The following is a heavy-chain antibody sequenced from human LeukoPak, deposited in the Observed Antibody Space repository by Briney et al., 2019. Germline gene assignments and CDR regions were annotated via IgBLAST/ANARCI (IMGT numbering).Heavy chain of an antibody. CDR2: ISSRSSYI. J-gene: IGHJ4*02. CDR3: ARDTTHADD. V-gene: IGHV3-21*01. D-gene: IGHD1-1*01. Sequence: GGSLRLSCAASGFTFNSYAMSWVRQAPGKGLEWVSSISSRSSYIYYADSVKGRFTISRDNAKNSLYLQMNSLRAEDTAVYYCARDTTHADDWGQGTLVTVSS. CDR1: GFTFNSYA.